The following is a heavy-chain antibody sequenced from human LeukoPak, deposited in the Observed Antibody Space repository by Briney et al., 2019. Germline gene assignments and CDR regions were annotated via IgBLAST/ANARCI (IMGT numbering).Heavy chain of an antibody. CDR1: GGSISSYY. V-gene: IGHV4-59*08. D-gene: IGHD3-10*01. J-gene: IGHJ3*02. CDR3: ASPLYYYGSGSLDDAFDI. Sequence: SETLSLTCTVSGGSISSYYWSWIRQPPGKGLEWIGYIYYSGSTNYNPSLKSRVTISVDTSKNQFSLKLSSVTAADTAVYYCASPLYYYGSGSLDDAFDIWGQGTMVTVSS. CDR2: IYYSGST.